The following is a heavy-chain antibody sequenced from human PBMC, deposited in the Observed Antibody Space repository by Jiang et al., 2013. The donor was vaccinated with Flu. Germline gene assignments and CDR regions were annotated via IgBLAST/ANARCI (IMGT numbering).Heavy chain of an antibody. D-gene: IGHD2-21*01. Sequence: SGLVKPSETLSLTCTVSGGSISSSSYYWGWIRQPPGKGLEWIGSIYYSGSTYYNPSLKSRVTISVDTSKNQFSLKLSSVTAADTAVYYCARDNCGGDCYQFDYWGQGTLVTVSS. V-gene: IGHV4-39*07. CDR3: ARDNCGGDCYQFDY. CDR2: IYYSGST. CDR1: GGSISSSSYY. J-gene: IGHJ4*02.